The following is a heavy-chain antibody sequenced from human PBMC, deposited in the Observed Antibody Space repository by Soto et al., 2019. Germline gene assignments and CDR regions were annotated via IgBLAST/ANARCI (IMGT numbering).Heavy chain of an antibody. CDR3: ARKVRDYNFDY. CDR2: INPDTGVT. CDR1: GYRFSDYY. D-gene: IGHD4-17*01. V-gene: IGHV1-2*02. Sequence: PSVKVSCKASGYRFSDYYMHWVRQAPGQGLEWMGWINPDTGVTKYTQKFQGRVTMTRDTSISTAYLELSGLTSDDTAIYFCARKVRDYNFDYWGQGTTVTVSS. J-gene: IGHJ4*03.